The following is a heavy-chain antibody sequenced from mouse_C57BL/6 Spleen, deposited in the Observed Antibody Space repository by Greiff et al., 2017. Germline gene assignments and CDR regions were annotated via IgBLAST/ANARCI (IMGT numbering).Heavy chain of an antibody. CDR2: INPYNGGT. V-gene: IGHV1-19*01. CDR3: ARGDSSGFDY. J-gene: IGHJ2*01. CDR1: GYTFTDYY. Sequence: VQLQQSGPVLVKPGASVKMSCKASGYTFTDYYMNWVKQSHGKSLEWIGVINPYNGGTSYNQKFKGKDTLTVDKSSSTAYMELNSLTSEDSAVYYCARGDSSGFDYWGQGTTLTVSS. D-gene: IGHD3-2*02.